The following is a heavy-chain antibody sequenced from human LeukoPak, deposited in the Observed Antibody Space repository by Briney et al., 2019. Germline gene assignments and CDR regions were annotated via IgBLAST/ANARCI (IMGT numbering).Heavy chain of an antibody. CDR2: IKQDGSEK. J-gene: IGHJ4*02. D-gene: IGHD3-3*01. V-gene: IGHV3-7*01. CDR3: ARDTPNYDFWSGYYPHFDY. Sequence: GGSLRLSCAASGFTFSSYWMSWVRQAPGKGLEWVANIKQDGSEKYYVDSVKGRFTISRDNAKNSLYLQMNSLRAEDTAVYYCARDTPNYDFWSGYYPHFDYWGQGVLVTVSS. CDR1: GFTFSSYW.